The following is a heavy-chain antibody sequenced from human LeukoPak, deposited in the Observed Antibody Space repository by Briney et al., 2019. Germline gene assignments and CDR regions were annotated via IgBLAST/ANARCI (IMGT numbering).Heavy chain of an antibody. V-gene: IGHV1-46*01. CDR1: GYTFTNYY. CDR3: ARIRDGYNDAYDI. D-gene: IGHD5-24*01. J-gene: IGHJ3*02. CDR2: INPGGDST. Sequence: GAPVKVSCKASGYTFTNYYIHWVRQAPGQGLEWMGLINPGGDSTNYAQNFQGRVTMTRDTSASTVYMELSSLRSEDTAIYYCARIRDGYNDAYDIWGQGTVVTVPS.